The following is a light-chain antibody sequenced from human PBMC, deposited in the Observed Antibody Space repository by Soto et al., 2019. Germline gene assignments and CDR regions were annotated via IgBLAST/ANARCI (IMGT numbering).Light chain of an antibody. Sequence: DIQMTQSPSSLSASVGDRVTITCQASQDISNYLNWYQQKPGKAPKLLIYDASNLETGVPSRFSGSGSGTDFTFTISSLQPEDIATYYCQQCDNLPFTFGGGTKVEIK. V-gene: IGKV1-33*01. J-gene: IGKJ4*01. CDR1: QDISNY. CDR2: DAS. CDR3: QQCDNLPFT.